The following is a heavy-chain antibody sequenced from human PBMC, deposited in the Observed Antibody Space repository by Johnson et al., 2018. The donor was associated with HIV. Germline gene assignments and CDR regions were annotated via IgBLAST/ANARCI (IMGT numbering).Heavy chain of an antibody. Sequence: MQLVESGGGLVQPGGSLRLSCAASGFTFSSYAMSWVRQAPGKGLEWVSAISGSGGSTYYADSVKGRFTISRDNSKNTLYLQMNSLRAEDTAVYYCSNWGGSYSSSCYLDAFDIWDQGTMVTVSS. J-gene: IGHJ3*02. V-gene: IGHV3-23*04. D-gene: IGHD6-13*01. CDR1: GFTFSSYA. CDR2: ISGSGGST. CDR3: SNWGGSYSSSCYLDAFDI.